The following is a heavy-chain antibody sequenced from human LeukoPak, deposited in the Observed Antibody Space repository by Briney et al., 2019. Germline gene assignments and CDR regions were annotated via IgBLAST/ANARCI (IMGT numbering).Heavy chain of an antibody. CDR3: ARDLAGPPQEAFDV. J-gene: IGHJ3*01. Sequence: GGSLRLSCAASGFTFSSYWMNWVRQAPGKWLEWVANIKKDGSERYYVDSVKGRFTISRDNTKKSLFLQMNTLRADDTAVYYCARDLAGPPQEAFDVWGQGTMVTVSS. CDR2: IKKDGSER. CDR1: GFTFSSYW. V-gene: IGHV3-7*01.